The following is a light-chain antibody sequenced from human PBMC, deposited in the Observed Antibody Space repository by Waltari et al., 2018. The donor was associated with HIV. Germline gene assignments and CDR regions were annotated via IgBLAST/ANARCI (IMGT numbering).Light chain of an antibody. CDR2: GVN. V-gene: IGLV2-23*02. CDR1: GSDIGNYNL. CDR3: SSYAGSSTLWV. J-gene: IGLJ3*02. Sequence: QSALTQPASVSESPGQSITISCTGTGSDIGNYNLVSWYQQYPGKAPKLIIYGVNKRPSGMSSRFSGSKSGNPASLTVSGLQAEDEADYYCSSYAGSSTLWVFGGGTQLTVL.